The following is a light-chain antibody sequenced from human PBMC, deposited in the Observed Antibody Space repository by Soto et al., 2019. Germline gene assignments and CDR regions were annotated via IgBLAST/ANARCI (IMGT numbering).Light chain of an antibody. CDR3: CSHAGSSTYV. CDR2: EVS. Sequence: QSVLTQPPSASGAPGQSVTISCTGTSSDVGGYNYVSWYQQHPGKAPKLMIYEVSKRPSGVSNRFSGSKSGNTASLTISGLQAEDEADYYCCSHAGSSTYVFGTGTKVTVL. V-gene: IGLV2-8*01. CDR1: SSDVGGYNY. J-gene: IGLJ1*01.